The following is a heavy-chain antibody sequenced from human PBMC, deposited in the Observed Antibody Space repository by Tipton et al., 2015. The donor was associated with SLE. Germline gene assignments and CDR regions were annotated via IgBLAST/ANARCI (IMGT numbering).Heavy chain of an antibody. CDR1: GGSISSSSYY. Sequence: GLVKPSETLSLTCTVSGGSISSSSYYWGWIRQPPGKGLEWIGSIYYSGSTYYNPSLKSRVTISVDTSKNQFSLKLSSVTAADTAVYYCARGPDLGYCSGGSCSFDYWGQGTLVTVSS. D-gene: IGHD2-15*01. V-gene: IGHV4-39*07. J-gene: IGHJ4*02. CDR3: ARGPDLGYCSGGSCSFDY. CDR2: IYYSGST.